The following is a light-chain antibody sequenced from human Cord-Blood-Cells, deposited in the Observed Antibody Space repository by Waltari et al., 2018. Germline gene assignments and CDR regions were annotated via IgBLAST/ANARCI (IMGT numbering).Light chain of an antibody. Sequence: QMTQSPSTLSASVGDSVTITCRASQSISSWLAWYQQKPWKAPKLLIYKASSLESGVPSRFSGSGSGTEFTLTISSLQPDDFATYYCQQYNSYRYTFGQGTKLEIK. CDR2: KAS. J-gene: IGKJ2*01. CDR1: QSISSW. CDR3: QQYNSYRYT. V-gene: IGKV1-5*03.